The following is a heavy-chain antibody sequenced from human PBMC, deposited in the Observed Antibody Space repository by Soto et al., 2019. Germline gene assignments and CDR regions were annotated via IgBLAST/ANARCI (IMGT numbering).Heavy chain of an antibody. J-gene: IGHJ4*02. Sequence: QVQLVQSGAAVKKPGSSVKVSCKSSGDSFGSYAFSWLRQAPGQGLAWMGGIVPVFGTGNSVEKFRDRITTTAEDSTSTVYMELRSRRSDYTAVYYCARGGRIAATTLDHWGQGTLVTVSS. CDR1: GDSFGSYA. V-gene: IGHV1-69*01. CDR2: IVPVFGTG. D-gene: IGHD6-13*01. CDR3: ARGGRIAATTLDH.